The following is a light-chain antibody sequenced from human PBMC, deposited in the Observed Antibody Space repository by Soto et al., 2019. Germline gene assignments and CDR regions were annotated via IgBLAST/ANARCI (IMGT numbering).Light chain of an antibody. V-gene: IGKV3-20*01. J-gene: IGKJ4*01. CDR1: QTVRNNY. Sequence: DIMLTRTTGILSLSPGARSTLSCRASQTVRNNYLAWYQQKPGQAPRLLIYDASSRATGIPDRFSGGGSGTDFTLTISRLEPEDFAVYYCQQFSSYPHTFGGGTKVDI. CDR3: QQFSSYPHT. CDR2: DAS.